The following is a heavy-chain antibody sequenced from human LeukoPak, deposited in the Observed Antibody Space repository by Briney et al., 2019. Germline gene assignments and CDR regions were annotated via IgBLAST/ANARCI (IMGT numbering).Heavy chain of an antibody. CDR1: GFTFSSYG. CDR3: ARDLQPLSQTTTVVDY. V-gene: IGHV3-33*01. J-gene: IGHJ4*02. CDR2: IWYDGSNK. Sequence: GGSLRLSCAASGFTFSSYGMHWVRQAPGKGLEWVAVIWYDGSNKYYADSVKGRFTISRDNSKNTLYLQLNSLRAEDTAVYYCARDLQPLSQTTTVVDYWGQGTLVTVSS. D-gene: IGHD4-23*01.